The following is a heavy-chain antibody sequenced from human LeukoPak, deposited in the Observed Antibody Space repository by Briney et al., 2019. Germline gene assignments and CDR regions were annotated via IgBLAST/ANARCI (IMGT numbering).Heavy chain of an antibody. V-gene: IGHV3-9*01. CDR1: GFTFDDYS. J-gene: IGHJ4*02. Sequence: SLRLSCAASGFTFDDYSMHWVRQAPGKGLEWVSGISWNSGSAGYADSVKGRFTISRDSAKNSLYLQMNSLRTEDTALYYCAKDRTYSAYAALDYWGQGTLVTVS. CDR2: ISWNSGSA. D-gene: IGHD5-12*01. CDR3: AKDRTYSAYAALDY.